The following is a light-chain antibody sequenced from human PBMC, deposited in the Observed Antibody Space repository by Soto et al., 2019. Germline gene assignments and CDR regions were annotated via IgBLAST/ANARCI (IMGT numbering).Light chain of an antibody. Sequence: QSALTQPASVSGSPGQSITISCTGTSSDVGAYNYVSWYQQHPGKAPKLMIYDVTNRPSGVSSRFSGSKSGNTASLTISGLQAEDEADYDCSSYTRSTTLVVFGGGTKVTVL. CDR2: DVT. V-gene: IGLV2-14*01. CDR3: SSYTRSTTLVV. J-gene: IGLJ2*01. CDR1: SSDVGAYNY.